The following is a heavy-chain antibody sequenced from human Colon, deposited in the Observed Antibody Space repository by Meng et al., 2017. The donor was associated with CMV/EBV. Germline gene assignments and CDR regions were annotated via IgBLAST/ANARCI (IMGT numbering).Heavy chain of an antibody. CDR1: GYTFTNYG. Sequence: VQLVQSGAKVKKPGASVKVSCKASGYTFTNYGISWVRQAPGQGLEWMGWISAYTGDTYYAQKFQGRVTMTTDTSTSTAYMELRSLRSDDTAVYYCVRESQSGSYIYLQHWGQGTLVTVSS. D-gene: IGHD1-26*01. V-gene: IGHV1-18*01. J-gene: IGHJ1*01. CDR3: VRESQSGSYIYLQH. CDR2: ISAYTGDT.